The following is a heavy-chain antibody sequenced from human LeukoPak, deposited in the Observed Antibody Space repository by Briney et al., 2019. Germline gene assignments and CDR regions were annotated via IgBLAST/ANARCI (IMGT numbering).Heavy chain of an antibody. D-gene: IGHD3-22*01. Sequence: GGSVRLSCAASGFTVSSNYMSWVRQAPGKGLEWVSVIYSGGSTYYADSVKGRFTISRDNSKNTLYLQMNSLRAEDTAVYYCARGTDSRSLDYWGQGTLVTVSS. J-gene: IGHJ4*02. CDR3: ARGTDSRSLDY. CDR2: IYSGGST. V-gene: IGHV3-66*01. CDR1: GFTVSSNY.